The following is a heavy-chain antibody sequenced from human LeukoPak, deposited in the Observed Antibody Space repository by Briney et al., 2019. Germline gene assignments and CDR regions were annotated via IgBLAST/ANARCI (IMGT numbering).Heavy chain of an antibody. Sequence: GRSLRLSCAASGFTFSGYWMDWIRHAPGKGLVWVSRISSDGSTTSYADPVKGRFTISRDNAKNTLYLQMNSLRAEDTAVYYCARRDYFDPWGQGTLVTVPS. CDR3: ARRDYFDP. J-gene: IGHJ5*02. D-gene: IGHD4-11*01. CDR2: ISSDGSTT. CDR1: GFTFSGYW. V-gene: IGHV3-74*01.